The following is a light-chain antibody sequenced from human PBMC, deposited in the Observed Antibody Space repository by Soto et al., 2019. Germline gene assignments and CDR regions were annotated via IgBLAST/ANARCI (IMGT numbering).Light chain of an antibody. CDR1: QSVSNN. Sequence: EIVMTQSPATLSVSPGERATLSCRSSQSVSNNLAWYQKKPGQAARLLVYDASTRATGIPARFSGSGSGTEFTLTISSLQPDDFATYYCQQYNSYSQTFGQGTKVDIK. J-gene: IGKJ1*01. V-gene: IGKV3D-15*01. CDR3: QQYNSYSQT. CDR2: DAS.